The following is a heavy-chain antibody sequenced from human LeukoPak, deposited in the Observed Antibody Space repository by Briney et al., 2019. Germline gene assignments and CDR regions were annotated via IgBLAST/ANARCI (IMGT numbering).Heavy chain of an antibody. CDR2: IYYSGNT. J-gene: IGHJ4*02. D-gene: IGHD3-3*01. Sequence: SETLSLTCTVSGGSISSGDYYWSWIRQPPGKGLEWIGYIYYSGNTYYNPSLKSRVTISVDTSKNQFSLKLSSVTAADTAVYYCAREHHSRTYYDFWSGYTGGWYFDYWGQGTLVTVSS. V-gene: IGHV4-30-4*08. CDR1: GGSISSGDYY. CDR3: AREHHSRTYYDFWSGYTGGWYFDY.